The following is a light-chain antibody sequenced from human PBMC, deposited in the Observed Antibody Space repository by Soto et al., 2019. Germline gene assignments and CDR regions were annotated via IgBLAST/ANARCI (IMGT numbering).Light chain of an antibody. Sequence: EMVLSHSPGTLSLSPGERVTLSCRASQSISNIHLAWYQQKLGQAPRLLIHGTSNRATGIPDRFSGSGSGTEFTLTITSLEPEDFAVYYCQQRNNWPSTTFGPGTNVDI. CDR1: QSISNIH. CDR3: QQRNNWPSTT. V-gene: IGKV3D-20*02. J-gene: IGKJ3*01. CDR2: GTS.